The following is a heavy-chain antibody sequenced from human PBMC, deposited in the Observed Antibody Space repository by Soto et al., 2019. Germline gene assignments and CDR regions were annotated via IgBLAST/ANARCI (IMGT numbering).Heavy chain of an antibody. D-gene: IGHD2-21*01. Sequence: LETLSLTCTVSGCSISSYYWSWIRQPPGKGLEWIGYIYYSGSTNYNPSLKSRVTISVDTSKNQFSLKLSSVTAADTAVYYCARQIPDDYYYMDVWGKGTTVTVSS. CDR3: ARQIPDDYYYMDV. V-gene: IGHV4-59*08. CDR1: GCSISSYY. CDR2: IYYSGST. J-gene: IGHJ6*03.